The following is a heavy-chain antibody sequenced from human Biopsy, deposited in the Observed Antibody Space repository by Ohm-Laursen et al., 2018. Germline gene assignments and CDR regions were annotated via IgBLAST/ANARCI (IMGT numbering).Heavy chain of an antibody. V-gene: IGHV4-34*01. CDR2: ITQRGST. CDR1: GGSFNGYF. J-gene: IGHJ6*02. Sequence: GTLSLTCAVYGGSFNGYFWSWIRQPPGKGLEWIGDITQRGSTNYNPSLKSRVTISVDTAKKHFSLGLRSVTAADTAVYYCARVPLPGIGAAYQGRFLYGMDVWGQGTTVSVSS. D-gene: IGHD6-13*01. CDR3: ARVPLPGIGAAYQGRFLYGMDV.